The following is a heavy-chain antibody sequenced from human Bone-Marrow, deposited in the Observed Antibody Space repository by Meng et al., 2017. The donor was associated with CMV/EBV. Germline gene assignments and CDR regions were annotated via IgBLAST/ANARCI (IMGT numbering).Heavy chain of an antibody. Sequence: SLKISCAASGFTFSSYSMHWVRQAPGKGLEWVAVISYDGSNKYYADFVKGRFTISRDNSKNTLDLQMNRLRAEDTAVYYCARGYYYDSSGYYRTLDYWGQGTLVTVSS. CDR3: ARGYYYDSSGYYRTLDY. J-gene: IGHJ4*02. D-gene: IGHD3-22*01. V-gene: IGHV3-30*03. CDR1: GFTFSSYS. CDR2: ISYDGSNK.